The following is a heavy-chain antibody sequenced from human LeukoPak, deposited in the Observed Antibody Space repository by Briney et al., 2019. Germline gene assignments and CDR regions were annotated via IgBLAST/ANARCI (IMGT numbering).Heavy chain of an antibody. J-gene: IGHJ5*02. CDR1: GGSVSSGSYY. V-gene: IGHV4-61*01. Sequence: PSETLSLTCTVSGGSVSSGSYYWSWIRQPPGKGLEWIGYIYYSGSTNYNPSLKSRITISLDTSKNQFSLKLSSVTAADTAVYYCARRTTVTPNWFDPWGQGTLVTVSS. CDR2: IYYSGST. D-gene: IGHD4-17*01. CDR3: ARRTTVTPNWFDP.